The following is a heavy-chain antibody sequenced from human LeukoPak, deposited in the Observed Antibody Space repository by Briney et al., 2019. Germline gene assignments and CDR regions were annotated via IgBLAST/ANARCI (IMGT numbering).Heavy chain of an antibody. J-gene: IGHJ4*02. Sequence: GASVKVSCKASGYTLTSYGISWVRQAPGQGLEWMGWISAYNGNTNYAQKLQGRVTMTTDTSTSTAYMELRSLRSDDTAVYYCARDEDSSSFFFTAPHNDYWGQGTLVTVSS. V-gene: IGHV1-18*01. CDR2: ISAYNGNT. CDR1: GYTLTSYG. D-gene: IGHD6-13*01. CDR3: ARDEDSSSFFFTAPHNDY.